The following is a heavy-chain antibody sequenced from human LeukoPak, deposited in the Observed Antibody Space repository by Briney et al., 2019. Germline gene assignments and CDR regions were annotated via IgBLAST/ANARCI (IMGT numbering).Heavy chain of an antibody. D-gene: IGHD2-2*02. CDR3: ARDRPRHTPLPYDP. CDR1: GYTFTGYY. V-gene: IGHV1-2*02. CDR2: INPNSGGT. Sequence: ASVKVSCKASGYTFTGYYMHWVRQAPGQGLEWMGWINPNSGGTNYAQKFQGRVTMTRDTSISTAYMELSRLRSDDTAVYYCARDRPRHTPLPYDPWGQGTLVTVSS. J-gene: IGHJ5*02.